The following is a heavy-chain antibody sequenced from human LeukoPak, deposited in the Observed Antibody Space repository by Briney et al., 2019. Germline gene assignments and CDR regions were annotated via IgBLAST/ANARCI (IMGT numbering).Heavy chain of an antibody. D-gene: IGHD6-13*01. CDR3: ARRVAAAYFDY. CDR1: GGSISSYY. CDR2: IYYSGST. V-gene: IGHV4-59*08. J-gene: IGHJ4*02. Sequence: PSETLSLTCTVSGGSISSYYWSWIRQPPGKGLEWIGYIYYSGSTNYNPSLKSRVTISVDTSKNQFSLKLSSVTAADTAVYYCARRVAAAYFDYWGQGTLVTVSS.